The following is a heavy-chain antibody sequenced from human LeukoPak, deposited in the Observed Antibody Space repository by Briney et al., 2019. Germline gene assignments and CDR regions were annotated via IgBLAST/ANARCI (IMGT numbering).Heavy chain of an antibody. CDR2: ISAYNGNT. D-gene: IGHD1-26*01. J-gene: IGHJ4*02. CDR3: ARDPRSGSYERYYFDY. Sequence: ASVKVSCKASGYTFTSYGISWVRQAPGQGLEWMGWISAYNGNTNYAQKLQGRVTMTTDTSTSTAYMELRSLRSDDTAVYYCARDPRSGSYERYYFDYWGQGTLVTVTS. V-gene: IGHV1-18*01. CDR1: GYTFTSYG.